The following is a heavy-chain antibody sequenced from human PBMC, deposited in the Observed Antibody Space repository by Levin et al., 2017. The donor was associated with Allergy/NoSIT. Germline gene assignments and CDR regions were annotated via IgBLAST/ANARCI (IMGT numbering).Heavy chain of an antibody. Sequence: GESLKISCAASGFTFSSYGMHWVRQAPGKGLEWVAVIWYDGSNKYYADSVKGRFTISRDNSKNTLYLQMNSLRAEDTAVYYCAREGLGCSSTSCHTNYGMDGWGQGTTVTVSS. V-gene: IGHV3-33*01. CDR2: IWYDGSNK. D-gene: IGHD2-2*01. CDR3: AREGLGCSSTSCHTNYGMDG. CDR1: GFTFSSYG. J-gene: IGHJ6*02.